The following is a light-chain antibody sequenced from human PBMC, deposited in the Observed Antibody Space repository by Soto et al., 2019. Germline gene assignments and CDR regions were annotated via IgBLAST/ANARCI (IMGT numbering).Light chain of an antibody. Sequence: EIVMTQSPATLSVAPGERATLSCRASQTVGSNLAWYQQKPGQVPRLLIYGASTGATGVPARFSGSGSGTEFTLTISSLQSEDFAVYYCQQYNNWPRTFGQGTKVEIK. CDR1: QTVGSN. V-gene: IGKV3-15*01. CDR2: GAS. CDR3: QQYNNWPRT. J-gene: IGKJ1*01.